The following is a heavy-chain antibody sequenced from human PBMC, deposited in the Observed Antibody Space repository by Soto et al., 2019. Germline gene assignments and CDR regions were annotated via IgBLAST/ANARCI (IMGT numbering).Heavy chain of an antibody. CDR1: GFTFSSYW. V-gene: IGHV3-7*01. Sequence: EVQLVESGGGLVQPGGSLRLSCAASGFTFSSYWMSWVRQAPGKGLEWVANIKQDGSEKYYVDSVKGRFTISRDNAKNSLYLKMKSLRAEDTAVYYCARRAGGTFTDAFDIWGQGTMVTVSS. CDR2: IKQDGSEK. D-gene: IGHD6-13*01. J-gene: IGHJ3*02. CDR3: ARRAGGTFTDAFDI.